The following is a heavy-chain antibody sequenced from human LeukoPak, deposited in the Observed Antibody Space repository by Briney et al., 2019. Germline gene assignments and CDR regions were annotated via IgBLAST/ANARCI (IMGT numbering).Heavy chain of an antibody. CDR1: GFTFSSYA. CDR2: ISYDGSNK. Sequence: PGRSLRLSCAASGFTFSSYAMHWVRQAPGKGLEWVAVISYDGSNKYYADSVKGRFTISRDNSKNTLHLQMNSLRAEDTAVYYCARDIRLDYWGQGTLVTVSS. CDR3: ARDIRLDY. J-gene: IGHJ4*02. D-gene: IGHD5-12*01. V-gene: IGHV3-30-3*01.